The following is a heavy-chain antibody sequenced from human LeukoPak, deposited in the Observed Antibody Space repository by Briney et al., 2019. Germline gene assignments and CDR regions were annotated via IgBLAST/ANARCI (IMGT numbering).Heavy chain of an antibody. V-gene: IGHV1-18*01. J-gene: IGHJ6*03. Sequence: ASVKVSCKASGYTFTSYGISWVRQAPGQGLDWMGWISAYNGNTNYAQKLQGRVTMTTDTSTSTAYMELRSLRSDDTAVYYCARVKVYSSSPEGYYYYMDVWGKGTTVTVSS. CDR3: ARVKVYSSSPEGYYYYMDV. CDR2: ISAYNGNT. CDR1: GYTFTSYG. D-gene: IGHD6-6*01.